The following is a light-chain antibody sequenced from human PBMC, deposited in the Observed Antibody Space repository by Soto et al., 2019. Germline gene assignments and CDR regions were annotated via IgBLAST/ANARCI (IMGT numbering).Light chain of an antibody. CDR2: GAS. V-gene: IGKV3-15*01. CDR3: QQYNNWPPREFT. J-gene: IGKJ3*01. CDR1: QSVSSN. Sequence: EIVMTQSPATLSVSPGERATISCRASQSVSSNLAWYQQKPGQAPRLLIYGASTRATGIPARFSGSGSGTEFTLTISRLQSEDVAVYYCQQYNNWPPREFTFGPGTKVDIK.